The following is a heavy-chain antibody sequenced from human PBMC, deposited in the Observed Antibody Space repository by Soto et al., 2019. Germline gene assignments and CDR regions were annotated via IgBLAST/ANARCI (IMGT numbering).Heavy chain of an antibody. V-gene: IGHV4-30-4*01. D-gene: IGHD2-2*02. Sequence: SETLSLTCTVSGGSISSDNFFWSWIRQPPGEGLEWIGYIYYRGSTYYNPSLESRLTLLVDTSKNQFSLKLRSVTAADTAVYYCARVAIACPSSSCYNHCYYSLDVWGQGTTVTVSS. CDR1: GGSISSDNFF. CDR2: IYYRGST. J-gene: IGHJ6*02. CDR3: ARVAIACPSSSCYNHCYYSLDV.